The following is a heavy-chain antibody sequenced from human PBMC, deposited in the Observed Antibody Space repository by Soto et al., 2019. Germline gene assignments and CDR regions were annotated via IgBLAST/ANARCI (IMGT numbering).Heavy chain of an antibody. V-gene: IGHV4-59*01. J-gene: IGHJ4*02. CDR1: GGSISSYY. CDR3: ASGDSSPKDTQPWYFDY. CDR2: IYYSGST. D-gene: IGHD4-17*01. Sequence: SETLSLTCTVSGGSISSYYWSWIRQPPGKGLEWIGYIYYSGSTNYNPSLKSRVTISVDTSKNQFSLKLSSVTAADTAVYYCASGDSSPKDTQPWYFDYWGQGTLVTVSS.